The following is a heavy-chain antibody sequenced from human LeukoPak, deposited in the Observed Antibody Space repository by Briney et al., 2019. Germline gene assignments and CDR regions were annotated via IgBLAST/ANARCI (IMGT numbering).Heavy chain of an antibody. CDR1: GYTFTSSW. D-gene: IGHD2-21*02. CDR2: ISPGDSST. CDR3: ARHVAYCGGDCFPPTYYYYYGMDV. J-gene: IGHJ6*02. Sequence: GESLKISCKGSGYTFTSSWIGWVRQMPGKGLEWMGIISPGDSSTRYSPSFQGQVTISADKSISTAYLQWSSLKASDTAMYYCARHVAYCGGDCFPPTYYYYYGMDVWGQGTTVTVSS. V-gene: IGHV5-51*01.